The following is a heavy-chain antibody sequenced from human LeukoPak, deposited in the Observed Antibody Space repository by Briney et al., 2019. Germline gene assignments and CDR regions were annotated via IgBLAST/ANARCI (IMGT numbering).Heavy chain of an antibody. V-gene: IGHV3-43*02. CDR3: ATATDDYYYGMDV. CDR1: GFNFGDYS. CDR2: ISGDGDNT. Sequence: GGSLRLSCAASGFNFGDYSMHWVRQAPGKGLEWVSLISGDGDNTYYIDSVRGRFTISRDNAKNSLFLQMNSLRAEDTAVYYCATATDDYYYGMDVWGQGTTVTVSS. J-gene: IGHJ6*02.